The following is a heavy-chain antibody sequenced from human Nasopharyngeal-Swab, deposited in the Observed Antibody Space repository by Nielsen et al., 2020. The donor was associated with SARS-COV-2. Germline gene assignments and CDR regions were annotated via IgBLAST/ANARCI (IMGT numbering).Heavy chain of an antibody. D-gene: IGHD4-23*01. J-gene: IGHJ3*02. CDR2: ISYDGSNK. CDR3: ARGRTTVVTGDAFDI. Sequence: WIRQPPGKGLEWVAVISYDGSNKYYADSVKGRFTISRDNSKNTLYLQMNSLRAEDTAVYYCARGRTTVVTGDAFDIWSQGTMVTVSS. V-gene: IGHV3-30-3*01.